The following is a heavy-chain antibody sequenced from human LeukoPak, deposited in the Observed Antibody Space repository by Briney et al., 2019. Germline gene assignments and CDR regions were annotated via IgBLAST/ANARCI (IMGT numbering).Heavy chain of an antibody. Sequence: SETLSLTCTVSGGSISSGSYYWSWIRQPAGKGLEWIGRIYTSGSTNYNPSLKSRVTISVDTSKNQFSLKLSSVTAADTAAYYCARAPSVDAFDIWGQGTMVTVSS. CDR3: ARAPSVDAFDI. CDR1: GGSISSGSYY. J-gene: IGHJ3*02. CDR2: IYTSGST. D-gene: IGHD6-19*01. V-gene: IGHV4-61*02.